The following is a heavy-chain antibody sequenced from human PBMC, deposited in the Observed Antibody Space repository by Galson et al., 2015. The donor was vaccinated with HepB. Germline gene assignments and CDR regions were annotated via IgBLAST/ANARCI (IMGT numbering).Heavy chain of an antibody. J-gene: IGHJ4*02. D-gene: IGHD3-3*01. V-gene: IGHV3-23*01. CDR3: APGWFLEWSPPIDY. CDR2: ISSSGGST. CDR1: GFTFSSYA. Sequence: SLRLSCAASGFTFSSYAMSWVRQAPGKGLEWVSTISSSGGSTYSADSVRGRFTISRDKSKNTLYLQMNSLRAEDTAVYYCAPGWFLEWSPPIDYWGQGTLVTVSS.